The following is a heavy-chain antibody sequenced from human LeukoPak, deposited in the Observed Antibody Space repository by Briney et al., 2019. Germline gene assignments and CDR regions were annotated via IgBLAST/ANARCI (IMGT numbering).Heavy chain of an antibody. CDR1: GFTFSSLW. CDR2: INGDGSVK. CDR3: ARDPRAAPHFDY. D-gene: IGHD6-6*01. Sequence: GGSLRLSCAASGFTFSSLWMNWVRQAPGKGLEWVANINGDGSVKHYVDSVKGRFTISRDNARNPLFLQMGSLRAEDTAVYFCARDPRAAPHFDYWGQGTLVTVSS. J-gene: IGHJ4*02. V-gene: IGHV3-7*01.